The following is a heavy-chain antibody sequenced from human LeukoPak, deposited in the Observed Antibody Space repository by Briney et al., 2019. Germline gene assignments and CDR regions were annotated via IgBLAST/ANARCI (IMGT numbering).Heavy chain of an antibody. V-gene: IGHV3-33*01. Sequence: GRALRLSSAASGFTFSNYGMHWVRQAPGKGLEWVAVIWYDGSNKYYADSVKGRFTISRDNSKNTLYLQMNSLRAEDTAVYYCARGDYYDSSGYSQYFQHWGQGTLVTVSS. J-gene: IGHJ1*01. D-gene: IGHD3-22*01. CDR1: GFTFSNYG. CDR3: ARGDYYDSSGYSQYFQH. CDR2: IWYDGSNK.